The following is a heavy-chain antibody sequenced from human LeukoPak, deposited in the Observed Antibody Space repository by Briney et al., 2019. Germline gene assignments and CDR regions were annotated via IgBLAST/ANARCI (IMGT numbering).Heavy chain of an antibody. J-gene: IGHJ4*02. CDR3: ARTSLLLKFDY. Sequence: SETLSLTCAVYGGSFSGYYWSWIRQPPGKGLEWIGEINHSGSTNYNPSLKSRVTISVDTSKNQFSLKLSSVTAADTAVYYCARTSLLLKFDYWGQGTLVTVSS. D-gene: IGHD2-8*01. CDR1: GGSFSGYY. V-gene: IGHV4-34*01. CDR2: INHSGST.